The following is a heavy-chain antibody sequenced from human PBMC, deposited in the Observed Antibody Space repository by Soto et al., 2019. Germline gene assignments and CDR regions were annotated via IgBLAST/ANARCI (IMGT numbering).Heavy chain of an antibody. CDR1: GFSLRSSAVG. D-gene: IGHD5-12*01. Sequence: QITLKESGTPLVKPTQTLTLTCTFSGFSLRSSAVGVGWIRQPPGKALEWLALIYWDDDKRYSPSLRSRLTLTKDTSKTQLGRTMASMDPVDTATYYRAHRWGSGNDFNRCFDLWGRGTLVTVSS. J-gene: IGHJ2*01. CDR3: AHRWGSGNDFNRCFDL. V-gene: IGHV2-5*02. CDR2: IYWDDDK.